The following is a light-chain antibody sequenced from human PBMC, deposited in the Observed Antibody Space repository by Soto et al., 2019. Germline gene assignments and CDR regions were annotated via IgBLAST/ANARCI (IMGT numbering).Light chain of an antibody. Sequence: QSVLTQPPSVSAAPGQKVTISCSGSSSNIGNNYVSWYQQLPGTAPKLLIYDNNKRPSGIPDRFSGSKSGTSATLGITGLQTGDEADFYCATWDSRLNVMLFGGGTKVTVL. CDR3: ATWDSRLNVML. J-gene: IGLJ2*01. CDR2: DNN. CDR1: SSNIGNNY. V-gene: IGLV1-51*01.